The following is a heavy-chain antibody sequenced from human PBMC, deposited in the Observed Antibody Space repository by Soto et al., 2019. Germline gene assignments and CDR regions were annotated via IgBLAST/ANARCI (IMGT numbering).Heavy chain of an antibody. Sequence: QVQLQESGPGLVKPSGTLSLTCAVSGGSVNNDKWWSWVRQPPGKGLEWIGEIHSSGITNYNPSLKRRASIFVDKFKNQFSVKLTAVTAAYTAVYFCAGQWSAGYGAFDPWGQGTLVTVSS. CDR2: IHSSGIT. V-gene: IGHV4-4*02. D-gene: IGHD3-9*01. CDR3: AGQWSAGYGAFDP. CDR1: GGSVNNDKW. J-gene: IGHJ5*02.